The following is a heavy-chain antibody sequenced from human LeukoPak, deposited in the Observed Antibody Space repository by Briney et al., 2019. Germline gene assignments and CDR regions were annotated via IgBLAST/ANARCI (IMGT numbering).Heavy chain of an antibody. Sequence: PSETLSLTCAVYGGSFSGYYWSWIRQPPGKRLEWIGEINHSGSTNYNPSLKSRVTISVDTSKNQFSLKRSSVTAADTAVYYCARGSPYYDFWSGYSVLFDYWGQGTLVTVSS. CDR3: ARGSPYYDFWSGYSVLFDY. V-gene: IGHV4-34*01. D-gene: IGHD3-3*01. CDR1: GGSFSGYY. CDR2: INHSGST. J-gene: IGHJ4*02.